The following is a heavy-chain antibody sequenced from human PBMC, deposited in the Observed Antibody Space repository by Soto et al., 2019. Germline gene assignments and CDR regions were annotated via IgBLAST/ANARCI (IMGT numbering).Heavy chain of an antibody. J-gene: IGHJ6*02. CDR3: ARSRDGYSFYFYYGMDG. CDR1: GFTFSNYG. Sequence: ASVKVSCKASGFTFSNYGLNWVRQAPGQGLEWMGWVSANNGHTNYAQNLQGRVSMTTDTSTSTAYMELRGLTFEDTAVYYCARSRDGYSFYFYYGMDGWGQGTTVTVSS. CDR2: VSANNGHT. D-gene: IGHD4-4*01. V-gene: IGHV1-18*01.